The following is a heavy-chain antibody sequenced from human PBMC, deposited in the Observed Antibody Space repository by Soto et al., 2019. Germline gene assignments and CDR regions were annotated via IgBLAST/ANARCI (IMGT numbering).Heavy chain of an antibody. V-gene: IGHV3-23*01. CDR2: ISGSGGST. CDR3: AKGRGSYGSGRSNFDY. D-gene: IGHD3-10*01. J-gene: IGHJ4*02. Sequence: GGSLRLSCAASGFTFSSYAMSWVRQAPGKGLEWVSAISGSGGSTYYADSVKGRFTISRDNSKNTLYLQMNSLRAEDTAVYYCAKGRGSYGSGRSNFDYWGQGTLVTVSS. CDR1: GFTFSSYA.